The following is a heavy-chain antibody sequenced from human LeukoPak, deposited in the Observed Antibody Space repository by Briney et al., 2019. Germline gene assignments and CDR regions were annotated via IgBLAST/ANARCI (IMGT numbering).Heavy chain of an antibody. V-gene: IGHV1-18*01. J-gene: IGHJ4*02. CDR2: ISASSGNT. Sequence: ASVKVSCKASGYTFTNYGFNWVRQAPGQGLEWMGWISASSGNTNYAQKLQGRVTMTTDTSTSTAYMELRSLRSDDTAVYYCARDGAALEAGYWGQGTLVTVSS. D-gene: IGHD1-1*01. CDR3: ARDGAALEAGY. CDR1: GYTFTNYG.